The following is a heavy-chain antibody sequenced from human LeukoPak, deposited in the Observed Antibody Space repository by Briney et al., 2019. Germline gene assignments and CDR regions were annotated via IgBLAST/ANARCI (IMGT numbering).Heavy chain of an antibody. CDR2: INPSGGST. Sequence: ASVKVSFKASGYTFTVYYMHWVRQAPGQGLEWMGIINPSGGSTSYAQKFQGRVTMTRDTSTSTVYMELSSLRSEDTAVYYCARVDTAMVYGYWGQGTLVTVSS. V-gene: IGHV1-46*01. CDR3: ARVDTAMVYGY. J-gene: IGHJ4*02. D-gene: IGHD5-18*01. CDR1: GYTFTVYY.